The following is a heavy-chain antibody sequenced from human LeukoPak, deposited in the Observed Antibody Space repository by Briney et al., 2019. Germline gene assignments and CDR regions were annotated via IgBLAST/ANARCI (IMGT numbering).Heavy chain of an antibody. Sequence: SETLSLACTVSGGSISSYYWSWIRQPPGKGLEWIGYIYYSGSTDYTPSLKSRVTISVDTSKNQFSLRLSSVTAADTAVYYCARGGRGAMVLNWFDTWGQGTLVTVSS. CDR1: GGSISSYY. J-gene: IGHJ5*02. CDR2: IYYSGST. D-gene: IGHD5-18*01. V-gene: IGHV4-59*01. CDR3: ARGGRGAMVLNWFDT.